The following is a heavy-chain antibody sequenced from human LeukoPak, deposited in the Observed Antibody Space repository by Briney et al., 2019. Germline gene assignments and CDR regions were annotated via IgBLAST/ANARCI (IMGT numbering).Heavy chain of an antibody. Sequence: SETLSLTCTVSGGSISGYYWSWIRQPPGKGLDWIGYIYYTGNTNYNPSFKSRVTISVDTSKNQFSLKLSSVTAADTAVYYCARVVRGPTGHYYYYMDVWGKGTTVAVSS. V-gene: IGHV4-59*01. J-gene: IGHJ6*03. CDR1: GGSISGYY. D-gene: IGHD3-10*02. CDR3: ARVVRGPTGHYYYYMDV. CDR2: IYYTGNT.